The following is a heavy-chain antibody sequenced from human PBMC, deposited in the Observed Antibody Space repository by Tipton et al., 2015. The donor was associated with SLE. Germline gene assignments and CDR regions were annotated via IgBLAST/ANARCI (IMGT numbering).Heavy chain of an antibody. Sequence: QVQLVQSGAEVKKPGASVKVSCKASGYTFISYVISWVRQAPGQGLEWMGWISAYNGNTNYAQKLQGRVTMTTDTSTSTAYMELRRLRSDDTAVYYCASRIAGVYYDDYWGQGTLGTVSS. CDR3: ASRIAGVYYDDY. V-gene: IGHV1-18*01. J-gene: IGHJ4*02. CDR2: ISAYNGNT. D-gene: IGHD3-22*01. CDR1: GYTFISYV.